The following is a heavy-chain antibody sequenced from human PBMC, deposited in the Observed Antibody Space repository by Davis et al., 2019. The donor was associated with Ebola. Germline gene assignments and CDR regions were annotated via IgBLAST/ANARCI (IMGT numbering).Heavy chain of an antibody. V-gene: IGHV3-74*01. CDR2: ISPDGSRT. CDR3: AKDFGGPVDN. CDR1: GFPSHYYN. Sequence: GESLKISCVASGFPSHYYNMNWVRQAPGKGLVWVSRISPDGSRTDYADSVKGRFSISRDTAKNTLFLQMNSLRVEDTAVYYCAKDFGGPVDNWGQGTLVTVSS. J-gene: IGHJ4*02. D-gene: IGHD3-3*01.